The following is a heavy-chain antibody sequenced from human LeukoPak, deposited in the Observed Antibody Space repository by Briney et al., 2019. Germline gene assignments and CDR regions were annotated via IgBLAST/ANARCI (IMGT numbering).Heavy chain of an antibody. Sequence: GGSLRLSCVASGFSFSTHWMHWVRQAPGKGLEWVATINLGGTNKYYVDAVKGRFSISRDDATSSLHLQMNSLRVEDTAVYYCARAAGWLDPWGQGTLVTVSS. CDR3: ARAAGWLDP. J-gene: IGHJ5*02. CDR1: GFSFSTHW. V-gene: IGHV3-7*03. CDR2: INLGGTNK.